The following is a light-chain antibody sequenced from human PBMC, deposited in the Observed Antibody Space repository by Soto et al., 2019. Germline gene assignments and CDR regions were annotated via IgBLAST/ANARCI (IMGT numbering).Light chain of an antibody. V-gene: IGKV1-5*01. Sequence: IQMTQSPSTLSASVGDRVTITCRASQSIKSWLAWYQQKPGTAPKLLIYDASTLENGVPSRFSGRGSGTEFTLTISSLQPDDFATFYCQQYDDYPLTVGGGTKVEIK. CDR2: DAS. CDR1: QSIKSW. CDR3: QQYDDYPLT. J-gene: IGKJ4*01.